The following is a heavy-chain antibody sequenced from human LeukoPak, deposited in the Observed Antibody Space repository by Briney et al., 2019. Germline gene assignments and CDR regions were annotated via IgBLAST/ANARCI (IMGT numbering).Heavy chain of an antibody. J-gene: IGHJ4*02. CDR2: ISHSGST. Sequence: SETLSLTCAVSGGSISSCGYTWSWMRPAQGKGREWIGYISHSGSTYYNPSLKSRITISVYRSKNQFSLRLSSVTAADTAVYQSARGTIIDFGSGDYTGPFDYWGQGTLVTVSS. V-gene: IGHV4-30-2*01. CDR3: ARGTIIDFGSGDYTGPFDY. CDR1: GGSISSCGYT. D-gene: IGHD3-3*01.